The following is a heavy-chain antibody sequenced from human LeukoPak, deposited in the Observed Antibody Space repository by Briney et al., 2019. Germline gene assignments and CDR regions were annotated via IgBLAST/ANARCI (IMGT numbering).Heavy chain of an antibody. CDR3: ARQGYYGSGSYTRFDY. J-gene: IGHJ4*02. CDR1: GGSISSNIYY. D-gene: IGHD3-10*01. V-gene: IGHV4-39*01. Sequence: SETLSLTCNVSGGSISSNIYYWGWIRQPPGKGLEWIGSIYYTGSTNYNPSLESRVTISVDTSKNQFSLKLSSVTAADTAVYYCARQGYYGSGSYTRFDYWGQGTLVTVSS. CDR2: IYYTGST.